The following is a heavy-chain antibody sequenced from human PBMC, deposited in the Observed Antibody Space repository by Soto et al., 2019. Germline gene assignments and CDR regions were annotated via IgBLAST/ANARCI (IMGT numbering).Heavy chain of an antibody. D-gene: IGHD3-16*01. CDR1: GFRFDEYN. Sequence: PGGSLRLSCAASGFRFDEYNIHWVRQAPGKGLEWVSLITWNGANTYYADSVKGRFTISRDGTTKSVSLQMTSLKREDTGLYYCARETLSYGAALDVWGQRTTVTVSS. J-gene: IGHJ6*02. CDR2: ITWNGANT. CDR3: ARETLSYGAALDV. V-gene: IGHV3-43*01.